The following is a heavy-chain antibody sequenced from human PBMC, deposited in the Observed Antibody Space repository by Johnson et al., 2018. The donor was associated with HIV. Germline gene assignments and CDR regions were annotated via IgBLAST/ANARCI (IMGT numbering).Heavy chain of an antibody. CDR1: GFTFSSYG. J-gene: IGHJ3*02. CDR2: ISSSGSTI. D-gene: IGHD3-10*01. V-gene: IGHV3-48*04. CDR3: ARVLRGQPRSPFDI. Sequence: VQLVESGGGVVQPGRSLRLSCAASGFTFSSYGMHWVRQAPGKGLEWVSYISSSGSTIYYADSVKGRFTISRDNTKKSLYLQMNSLRAEDTAVYYCARVLRGQPRSPFDIWGQGTMVTVSS.